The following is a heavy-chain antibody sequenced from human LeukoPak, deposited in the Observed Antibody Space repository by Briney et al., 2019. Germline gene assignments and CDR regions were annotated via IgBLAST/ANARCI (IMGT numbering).Heavy chain of an antibody. CDR1: EYPLTGYF. J-gene: IGHJ5*02. V-gene: IGHV1-2*02. CDR2: INPNSGDT. D-gene: IGHD6-19*01. Sequence: ASVKSSCKAFEYPLTGYFIHGVRQAPGQGLEWMGWINPNSGDTNSAQKFQGRVTMTRGTSISTAYMELRRLRSDDTAVYYCASSNSGSQYNWFDPWGQGTLVTVSS. CDR3: ASSNSGSQYNWFDP.